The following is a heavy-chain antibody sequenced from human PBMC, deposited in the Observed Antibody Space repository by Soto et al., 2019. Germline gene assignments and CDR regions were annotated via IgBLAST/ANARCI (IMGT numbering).Heavy chain of an antibody. CDR1: GFTFSSYA. V-gene: IGHV3-23*01. D-gene: IGHD2-15*01. J-gene: IGHJ3*02. CDR2: ISGSGGST. CDR3: ANPTIIVDESFDI. Sequence: PGGSLRLSCAASGFTFSSYAMSWVRQAPGKGLEWVSAISGSGGSTYYADSVKGRFTISRDNSKNTLYLQMNSLRAEDTAVYYCANPTIIVDESFDIWGQRTIPTVS.